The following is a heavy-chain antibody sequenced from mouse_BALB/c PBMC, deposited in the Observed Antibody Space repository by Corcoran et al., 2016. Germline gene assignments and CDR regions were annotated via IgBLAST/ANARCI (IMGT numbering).Heavy chain of an antibody. CDR3: ARGRSFPPWFAY. Sequence: QIQLVQSGPELKKPGETVKISCKASGYTFTNYGMNWVKQAPGKGLKWMGWINTYTGEPTYADDFKGRFAFSLETSASTAYLQINNLKNEDMATYFCARGRSFPPWFAYWGQGTLVTVSA. CDR2: INTYTGEP. V-gene: IGHV9-1*02. D-gene: IGHD1-1*01. J-gene: IGHJ3*01. CDR1: GYTFTNYG.